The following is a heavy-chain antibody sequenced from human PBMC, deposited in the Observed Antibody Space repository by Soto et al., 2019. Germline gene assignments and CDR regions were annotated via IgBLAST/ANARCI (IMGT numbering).Heavy chain of an antibody. CDR2: IYYSGST. V-gene: IGHV4-39*01. J-gene: IGHJ5*02. Sequence: QLQLQESGPGLVKPSETLSLTCTVSGGSISSSSYYWGWIRQPPGKGLEWIGNIYYSGSTYYNPSLKSRVTISVDTSKNQFSLKLTSVTAADTAVFYCARHTASLTQNNWFDPWGQGTLVTVSS. CDR1: GGSISSSSYY. CDR3: ARHTASLTQNNWFDP.